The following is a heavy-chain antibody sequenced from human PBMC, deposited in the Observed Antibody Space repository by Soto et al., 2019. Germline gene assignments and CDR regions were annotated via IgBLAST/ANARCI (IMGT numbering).Heavy chain of an antibody. J-gene: IGHJ4*02. CDR3: ARFFPSYSLRGSGYYFDY. CDR2: INAGNGNT. CDR1: GYTFTSYA. D-gene: IGHD2-15*01. V-gene: IGHV1-3*01. Sequence: ASVKVSCKASGYTFTSYAMHWVRQAPGQRLEWMGWINAGNGNTKYSQKFQGRVTITRDTSASTAYMELSSLRSEDTAVYYCARFFPSYSLRGSGYYFDYWGQGTLVTVSS.